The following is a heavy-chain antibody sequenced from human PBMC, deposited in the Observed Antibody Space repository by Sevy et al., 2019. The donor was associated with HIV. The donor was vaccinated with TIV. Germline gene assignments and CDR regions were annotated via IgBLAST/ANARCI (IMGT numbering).Heavy chain of an antibody. D-gene: IGHD3-10*01. V-gene: IGHV3-21*01. CDR2: ISSSSSYI. Sequence: GGSLRLSCAASGFTFSSYSMNWVRQAPGKGLEWVSSISSSSSYIYYADSVKGRFTISRDNAKNSLYLQMNSLRAEDTAVYYCARGGSSGRFGHFDYWGQGTLVTVSS. CDR1: GFTFSSYS. J-gene: IGHJ4*02. CDR3: ARGGSSGRFGHFDY.